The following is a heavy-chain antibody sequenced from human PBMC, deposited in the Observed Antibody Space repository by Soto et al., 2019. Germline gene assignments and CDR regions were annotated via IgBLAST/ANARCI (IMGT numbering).Heavy chain of an antibody. V-gene: IGHV4-31*03. D-gene: IGHD5-18*01. CDR1: GGSISSGGYY. J-gene: IGHJ6*02. Sequence: QVQLQESGPGLVKPSQTLSLTCTVSGGSISSGGYYWSWIRQHPGKGLEWIGYIYYSGSTYYNPSPKSRVTAPLDTSKTQFSLKRSSGTAADTAVYYCARVSDTAMVTGRYYYYGMDVWGQGTTVTVSS. CDR2: IYYSGST. CDR3: ARVSDTAMVTGRYYYYGMDV.